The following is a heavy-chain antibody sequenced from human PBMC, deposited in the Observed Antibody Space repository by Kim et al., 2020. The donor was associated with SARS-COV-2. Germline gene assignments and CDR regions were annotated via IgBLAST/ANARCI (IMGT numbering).Heavy chain of an antibody. V-gene: IGHV1-8*02. J-gene: IGHJ4*02. CDR3: ARATTVISRNDY. D-gene: IGHD4-17*01. CDR1: GYTFTSYD. Sequence: ASVKVSCKASGYTFTSYDINWVRQATGQGLEWMGWMNPNRGSTGYAQKFQGRVTLTWDTSIRTAYMELNSLRADDPAVYFCARATTVISRNDYWGQGTLV. CDR2: MNPNRGST.